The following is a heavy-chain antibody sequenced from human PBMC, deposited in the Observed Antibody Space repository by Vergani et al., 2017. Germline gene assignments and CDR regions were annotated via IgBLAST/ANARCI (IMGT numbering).Heavy chain of an antibody. V-gene: IGHV3-21*01. CDR3: ARVRGAAGATRDAFDI. J-gene: IGHJ3*02. D-gene: IGHD3-10*01. CDR1: GFTFSSYS. Sequence: EVQLVESGGGLVKPGGSLRLSCAASGFTFSSYSMNWVRQAPGKGLEWVSSISSSSSYIYYADSVKGRLTISRDNAKNSLYLQMNSLRAEDTAVYYCARVRGAAGATRDAFDIWGQGTTVTVSS. CDR2: ISSSSSYI.